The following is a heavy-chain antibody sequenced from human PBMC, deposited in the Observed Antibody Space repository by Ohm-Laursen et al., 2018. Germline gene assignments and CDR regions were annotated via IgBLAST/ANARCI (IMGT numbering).Heavy chain of an antibody. Sequence: SLRLSCAASGFTFSSFEMNWVRQAPGKGLEWVSDIGSSGNNIHYADSVKGRFTISRDNAKNSLYLQMNSLRAEDTAVYYCARDWSVWGQGTLVTVSS. J-gene: IGHJ4*02. D-gene: IGHD3-3*01. CDR2: IGSSGNNI. V-gene: IGHV3-48*03. CDR1: GFTFSSFE. CDR3: ARDWSV.